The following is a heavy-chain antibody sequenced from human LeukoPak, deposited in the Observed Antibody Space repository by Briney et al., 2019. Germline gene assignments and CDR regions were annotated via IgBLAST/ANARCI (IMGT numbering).Heavy chain of an antibody. CDR1: GFTFSSCG. CDR2: IKQDGSEK. CDR3: ARRGGSSRYDAFDI. V-gene: IGHV3-7*01. J-gene: IGHJ3*02. D-gene: IGHD6-13*01. Sequence: GGSLRLSCAASGFTFSSCGMHWVRQAPGKGLEWVANIKQDGSEKYYVDSVKGRFTISRDNAKNSLYLQMNSLRVEDTAVYYCARRGGSSRYDAFDIWGQGTMVTVSS.